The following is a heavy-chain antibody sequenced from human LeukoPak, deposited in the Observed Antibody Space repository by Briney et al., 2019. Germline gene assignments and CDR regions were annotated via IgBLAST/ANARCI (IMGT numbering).Heavy chain of an antibody. J-gene: IGHJ5*02. Sequence: PSETLSLTCAVYGGSFSGYYWSWIRQPPGKGLEWIGEINHSGSTNYNPSLKSRVTISVDTSNNQFSLKLSSVTAADTAVYYCARGLGRGSPPRLWAKNWFDPWGQGTLVTVSS. D-gene: IGHD2-15*01. V-gene: IGHV4-34*01. CDR3: ARGLGRGSPPRLWAKNWFDP. CDR1: GGSFSGYY. CDR2: INHSGST.